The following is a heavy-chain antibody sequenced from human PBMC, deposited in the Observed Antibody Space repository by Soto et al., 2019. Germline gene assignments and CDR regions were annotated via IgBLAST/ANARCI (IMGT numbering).Heavy chain of an antibody. CDR1: GAFISGYY. CDR2: IYTSGST. J-gene: IGHJ5*01. CDR3: ARESTVAGTDTWFDS. Sequence: QVQLQESGPGLVKPSETLSLTCTVSGAFISGYYWSWIRQPAGKGLEWIGRIYTSGSTKYSPSLKSRATMSVDTSKKQFSLKLNSVTAADTAVYYCARESTVAGTDTWFDSWGQGTLVTVSS. V-gene: IGHV4-4*07. D-gene: IGHD6-13*01.